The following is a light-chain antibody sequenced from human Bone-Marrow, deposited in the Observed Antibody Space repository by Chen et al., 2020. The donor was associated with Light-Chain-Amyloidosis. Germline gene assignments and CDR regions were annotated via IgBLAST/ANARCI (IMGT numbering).Light chain of an antibody. CDR1: QSVSSY. V-gene: IGKV3-11*01. Sequence: EIVLTQSPGTLSLSPGDRATLSCRARQSVSSYLAWFQQKPGQAPSLLVYDASNRATGIPARFGGSGSGTDVTLTISSLEPEDFAVYYCHQRNNWPFTFGPGTTVDIK. J-gene: IGKJ3*01. CDR3: HQRNNWPFT. CDR2: DAS.